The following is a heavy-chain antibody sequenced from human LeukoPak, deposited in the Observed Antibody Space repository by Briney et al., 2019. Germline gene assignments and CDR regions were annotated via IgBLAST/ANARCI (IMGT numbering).Heavy chain of an antibody. CDR1: GFTFSSYD. V-gene: IGHV3-13*01. Sequence: GGSLRLSCAASGFTFSSYDMHWVRQAPGKGLEWVSAIGTAGDTYYPGSVKGRFTISRENAKNSLYLQMNSLRAGDTAVYYCARGGYGDYDVFFDYWGQGTLVTVSS. D-gene: IGHD4-17*01. CDR2: IGTAGDT. J-gene: IGHJ4*02. CDR3: ARGGYGDYDVFFDY.